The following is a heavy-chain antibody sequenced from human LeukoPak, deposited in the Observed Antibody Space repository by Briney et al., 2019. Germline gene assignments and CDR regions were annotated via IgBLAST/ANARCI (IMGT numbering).Heavy chain of an antibody. V-gene: IGHV3-48*03. CDR3: ARDFYDFWSGYYNDY. CDR2: ISSSGSTI. J-gene: IGHJ4*02. Sequence: GGSLRLSCAASRFTFSSYEVNWVRQAPGKGLEWVSYISSSGSTIYYADSVKGRFTISRDNAKNSLYLQMNSLRAEDTALYYCARDFYDFWSGYYNDYWGQGTLVTVSS. D-gene: IGHD3-3*01. CDR1: RFTFSSYE.